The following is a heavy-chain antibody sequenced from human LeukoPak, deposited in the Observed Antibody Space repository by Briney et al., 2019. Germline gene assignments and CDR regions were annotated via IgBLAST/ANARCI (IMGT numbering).Heavy chain of an antibody. CDR2: INHSGST. Sequence: SETLSLTCTVSGGSISNYYWNWIRQPPGKGLEWIGEINHSGSTNYNPSLKSRVTISLDTSKNQFSLKLTSVTAADTAVYYCARDHYYDSSVAYWGQGTLVTVSS. CDR3: ARDHYYDSSVAY. V-gene: IGHV4-34*01. D-gene: IGHD3-22*01. CDR1: GGSISNYY. J-gene: IGHJ4*02.